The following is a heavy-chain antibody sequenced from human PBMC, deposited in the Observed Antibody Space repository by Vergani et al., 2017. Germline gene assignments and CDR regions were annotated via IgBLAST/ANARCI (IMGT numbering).Heavy chain of an antibody. CDR2: ISGGGGNT. D-gene: IGHD2-21*01. Sequence: EVQLLESGGNLIQPGGSLRLSCGASGFTFSSYDMTWARLAPGKGLQWVSGISGGGGNTFYTDSVKGRFTISRDNSKDTLYLQMNSLRVEDTAIYYCAKARNPKCKGGNCYSYYYGLVLWGQGTTVTGSS. CDR3: AKARNPKCKGGNCYSYYYGLVL. J-gene: IGHJ6*02. CDR1: GFTFSSYD. V-gene: IGHV3-23*01.